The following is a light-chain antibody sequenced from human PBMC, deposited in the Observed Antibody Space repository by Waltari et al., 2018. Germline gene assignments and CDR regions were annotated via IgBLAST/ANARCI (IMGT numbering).Light chain of an antibody. CDR1: QSVLYNSNDKNY. CDR3: QQYYRSRT. V-gene: IGKV4-1*01. CDR2: WAS. Sequence: DIVMPQSPYSLAVSLGERATINFKSSQSVLYNSNDKNYLAWYQQKPGQPTKLLICWASTRESGVPDRFSGSGSGTDFTLTISSLQAEDVAVYYCQQYYRSRTFGQGTKVEIK. J-gene: IGKJ1*01.